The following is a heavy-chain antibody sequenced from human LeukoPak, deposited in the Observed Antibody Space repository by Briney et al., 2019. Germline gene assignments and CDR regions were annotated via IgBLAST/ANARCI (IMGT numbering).Heavy chain of an antibody. V-gene: IGHV4-61*02. D-gene: IGHD1-26*01. CDR2: IYTSGST. CDR3: ARDREWELDY. CDR1: GGSISSGGYY. Sequence: PSETLSLTCTVTGGSISSGGYYWSWIRQPAGKGLEWIGRIYTSGSTNYNPSLKSRVTISVDTSKNQFSLKLSSVTAADTAVYYCARDREWELDYWGQGTLVTVSS. J-gene: IGHJ4*02.